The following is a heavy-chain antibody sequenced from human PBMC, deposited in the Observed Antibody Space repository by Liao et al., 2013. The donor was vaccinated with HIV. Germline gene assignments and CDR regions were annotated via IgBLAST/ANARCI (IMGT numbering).Heavy chain of an antibody. J-gene: IGHJ1*01. CDR3: GIAARPILVQH. CDR1: GGSFSDYY. V-gene: IGHV4-59*10. CDR2: IYTSGST. D-gene: IGHD6-6*01. Sequence: QVQLQQWGAGLLKPSETLSLTCAVYGGSFSDYYWSWIRQSPGKGLEWIGRIYTSGSTNYNPSLKSRVTMSVDTSKNQFSLKLSSVTAADTAVYYCGIAARPILVQHWGQGTLVTVSS.